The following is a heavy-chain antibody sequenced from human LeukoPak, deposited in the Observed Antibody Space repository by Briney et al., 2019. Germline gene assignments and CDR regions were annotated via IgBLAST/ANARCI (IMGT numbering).Heavy chain of an antibody. J-gene: IGHJ3*02. CDR2: ISSSSSYI. V-gene: IGHV3-21*01. D-gene: IGHD2-2*01. Sequence: GGSLRLSCAASGFTFSCYSMNWVRQAPGKGLEWVSCISSSSSYIYYADSVKGRFTIPRDNAKNSLYLQMNSLRAEDTAVYYCARDGVPAAIGNAFDIWGQGTMVTVSS. CDR3: ARDGVPAAIGNAFDI. CDR1: GFTFSCYS.